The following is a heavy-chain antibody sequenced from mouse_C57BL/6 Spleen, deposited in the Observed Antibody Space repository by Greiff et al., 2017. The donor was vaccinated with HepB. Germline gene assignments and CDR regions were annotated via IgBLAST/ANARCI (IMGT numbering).Heavy chain of an antibody. Sequence: QVQLKQSGPGLVAPSQSLSITCTVSGFSLTSYAISWVRQPPGKGLEWLGVIWTGGGTNYNSALKSRLSISKDNSKSQVFLKMNSLQTDDTARYYCARNPYYYGSSYPISYAMDYWGQGTSVTVSS. CDR3: ARNPYYYGSSYPISYAMDY. CDR1: GFSLTSYA. J-gene: IGHJ4*01. V-gene: IGHV2-9-1*01. D-gene: IGHD1-1*01. CDR2: IWTGGGT.